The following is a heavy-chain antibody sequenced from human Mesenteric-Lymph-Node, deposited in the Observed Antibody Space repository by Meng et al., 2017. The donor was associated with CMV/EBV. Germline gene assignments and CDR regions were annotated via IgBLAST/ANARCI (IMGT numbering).Heavy chain of an antibody. CDR1: GFTFSTYS. CDR3: ARDSLPPRRPFDY. J-gene: IGHJ4*02. D-gene: IGHD5/OR15-5a*01. Sequence: GESLKISCAASGFTFSTYSMNWVRQAPGKGLEWVSYISSGGTTLYYADSVKGRFTISRDNAKNSLYLQMNSLRAEDTAVYYCARDSLPPRRPFDYWGQGTLVTVSS. V-gene: IGHV3-48*04. CDR2: ISSGGTTL.